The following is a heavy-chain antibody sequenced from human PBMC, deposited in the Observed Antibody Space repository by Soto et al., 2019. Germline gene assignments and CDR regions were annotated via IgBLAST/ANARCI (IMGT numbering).Heavy chain of an antibody. CDR2: IIPIFGTA. D-gene: IGHD4-4*01. Sequence: SVKVSCKASGGTFSSYAISWVRQAPGQGLEWMGGIIPIFGTANYAQKFQGRVTITADESTSTAYMELSSLRSEDTAVYYCARAAWSDSNYDYYYYGMDVWGQGTTVTVSS. CDR3: ARAAWSDSNYDYYYYGMDV. CDR1: GGTFSSYA. V-gene: IGHV1-69*13. J-gene: IGHJ6*02.